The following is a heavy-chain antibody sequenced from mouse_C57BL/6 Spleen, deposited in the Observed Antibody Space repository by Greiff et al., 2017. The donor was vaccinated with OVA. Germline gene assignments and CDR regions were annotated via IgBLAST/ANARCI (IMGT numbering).Heavy chain of an antibody. J-gene: IGHJ2*01. Sequence: QVQLQQSGPELVKPGASVKISCKASGYAFSSSWMNWVKQRPGKGLEWIGRIYPGDGDTNYNGKFKGKATLTADKSSSTAYMQLSSLTSEDSAVYFCARPPYGSSYFDYWGQGTTLTVSS. V-gene: IGHV1-82*01. D-gene: IGHD1-1*01. CDR1: GYAFSSSW. CDR3: ARPPYGSSYFDY. CDR2: IYPGDGDT.